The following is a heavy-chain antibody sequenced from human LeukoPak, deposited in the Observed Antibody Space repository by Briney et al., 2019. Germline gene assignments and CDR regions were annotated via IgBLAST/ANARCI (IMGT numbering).Heavy chain of an antibody. V-gene: IGHV4-61*01. CDR2: IHYSGST. CDR3: ARDKVPGDY. J-gene: IGHJ4*02. CDR1: GGSISSGSYY. Sequence: PSQTLSLTCTVSGGSISSGSYYWNWIRQPPGKGLEWIGYIHYSGSTDYNPSLKSRVTISVDTSKNQFSLNLRSVTAADTAVYYCARDKVPGDYWGQGTLVTVSS.